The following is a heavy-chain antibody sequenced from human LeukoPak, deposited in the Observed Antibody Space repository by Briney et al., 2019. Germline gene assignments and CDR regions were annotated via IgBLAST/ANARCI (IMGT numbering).Heavy chain of an antibody. Sequence: VKPSETLSLTCTVPGGSISSYYWSWIRQPPGKGLEWIGYIYYSGSTNYNPSLKSRVTISVDTSKNQFSLKLSSVTAADTAVYYCARHGGYDILTGYYNVWYFDLWGRGTLVTVSS. CDR1: GGSISSYY. D-gene: IGHD3-9*01. CDR3: ARHGGYDILTGYYNVWYFDL. CDR2: IYYSGST. V-gene: IGHV4-59*08. J-gene: IGHJ2*01.